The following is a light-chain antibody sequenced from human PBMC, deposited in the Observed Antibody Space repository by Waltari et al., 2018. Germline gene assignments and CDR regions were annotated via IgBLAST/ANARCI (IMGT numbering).Light chain of an antibody. J-gene: IGKJ1*01. V-gene: IGKV1-5*03. CDR3: QHYINYWT. CDR2: GAS. CDR1: QSVSTW. Sequence: DIQMTQSPSTLSASVGDRVTITCRASQSVSTWVAWYQQKPGKAPKLLIYGASNLESGVPSRFSGSGSGTEFTLTISSLQPDDFATYYCQHYINYWTFGQGTKVEIK.